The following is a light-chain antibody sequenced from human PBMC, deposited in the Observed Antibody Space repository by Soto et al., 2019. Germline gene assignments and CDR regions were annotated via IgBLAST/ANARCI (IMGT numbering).Light chain of an antibody. CDR3: SSYTSSRTLI. CDR2: EVS. Sequence: QAVVTQPASVSGSPGQSITISCTGTSSDVGGYNYVSWYQQHPGKGPKLMIYEVSNRPSGVSNRFSGSKSGNTASLTISGLQAEDEADYYCSSYTSSRTLIFGGGTKLTVL. J-gene: IGLJ2*01. V-gene: IGLV2-14*01. CDR1: SSDVGGYNY.